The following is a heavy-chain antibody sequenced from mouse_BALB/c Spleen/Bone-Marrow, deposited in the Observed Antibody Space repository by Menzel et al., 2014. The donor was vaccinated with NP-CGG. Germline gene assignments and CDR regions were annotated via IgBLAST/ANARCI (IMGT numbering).Heavy chain of an antibody. V-gene: IGHV5-6*01. J-gene: IGHJ2*01. D-gene: IGHD2-4*01. CDR3: ARQTYYDYDGYFDY. Sequence: DVHLVESGGDLVKPGGSLKLSCAASGFTFSSYGMSWVRQTPDKRLEWVATISSGGSYTYYPDSVKGRFTISRDNAKNTLYLQMSGLKSEDTAMYYCARQTYYDYDGYFDYWGQGTTLTVSS. CDR1: GFTFSSYG. CDR2: ISSGGSYT.